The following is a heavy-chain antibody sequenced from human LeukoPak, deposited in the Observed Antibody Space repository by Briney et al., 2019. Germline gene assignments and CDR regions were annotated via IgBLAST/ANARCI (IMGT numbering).Heavy chain of an antibody. CDR3: ARVWYCSSTSCRWKRTFDL. J-gene: IGHJ5*02. CDR2: MNPNSGNT. Sequence: ASVKVSCKASGYTFTSYDINWVRQATGQGLEWMGWMNPNSGNTGYAQKFQGRVTMTRNTSISTAYMELSSLRSEDTAVYYCARVWYCSSTSCRWKRTFDLWGQGTLVTVYS. CDR1: GYTFTSYD. D-gene: IGHD2-2*01. V-gene: IGHV1-8*01.